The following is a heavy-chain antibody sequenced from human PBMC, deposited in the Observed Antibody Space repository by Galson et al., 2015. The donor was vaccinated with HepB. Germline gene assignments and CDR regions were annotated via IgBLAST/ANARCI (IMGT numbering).Heavy chain of an antibody. CDR3: ARAVGLRYFAWLPKGWFDP. J-gene: IGHJ5*02. CDR2: IWYDGSNK. V-gene: IGHV3-33*01. CDR1: GFTFSSYG. D-gene: IGHD3-9*01. Sequence: SLRLSCAASGFTFSSYGMHWVRQAPGKGLEWVAVIWYDGSNKYYADSVKGRFTISRDNSKNTLYLQMNSLRAEDTAVYYCARAVGLRYFAWLPKGWFDPWGQGTLVTVSS.